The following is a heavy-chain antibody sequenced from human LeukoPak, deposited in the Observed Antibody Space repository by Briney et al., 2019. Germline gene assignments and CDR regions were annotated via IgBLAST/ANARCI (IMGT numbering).Heavy chain of an antibody. CDR1: GGSISSYY. Sequence: SETLSLTCTVSGGSISSYYWSWIRQPAGKGLEWIGRIYTSGSTNYNPSLKSRVTMSVDTSKNQFSLKLSSVTAADTAVYYCARGITMIVGNWFDPWGQGTLATVSS. CDR3: ARGITMIVGNWFDP. CDR2: IYTSGST. D-gene: IGHD3-22*01. J-gene: IGHJ5*02. V-gene: IGHV4-4*07.